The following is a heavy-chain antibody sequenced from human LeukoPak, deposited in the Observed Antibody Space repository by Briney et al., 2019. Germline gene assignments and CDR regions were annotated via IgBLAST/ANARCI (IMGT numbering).Heavy chain of an antibody. CDR2: IYQSGST. Sequence: TETLSLTCGVSGYSITSGYYWAWIRQPPGKGLEWIGNIYQSGSTYYNPSFKSRVTISVDTSKNQFSLKLSSVTAADTAVYYCARRYSNYFFDYWGQGTLVTVSS. J-gene: IGHJ4*02. CDR1: GYSITSGYY. CDR3: ARRYSNYFFDY. D-gene: IGHD4-11*01. V-gene: IGHV4-38-2*01.